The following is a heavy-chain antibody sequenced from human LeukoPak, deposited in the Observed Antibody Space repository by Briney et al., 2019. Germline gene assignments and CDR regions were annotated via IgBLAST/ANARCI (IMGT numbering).Heavy chain of an antibody. CDR2: IYYSGST. CDR1: GGSISSYY. J-gene: IGHJ2*01. Sequence: SETLSLTCTVSGGSISSYYWSWIRQPPGKGLEWIGYIYYSGSTNYNPSLKSRVTISVDTSKNQFSLKLSSVTAADTAVYYCARPRRGYFDLWGRGTLVTVSS. V-gene: IGHV4-59*01. CDR3: ARPRRGYFDL.